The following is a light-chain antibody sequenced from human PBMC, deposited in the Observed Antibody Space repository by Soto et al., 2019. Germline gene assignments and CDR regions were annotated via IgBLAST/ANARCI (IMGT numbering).Light chain of an antibody. J-gene: IGLJ2*01. Sequence: QSALTQPASVSGSPGQSITISCTGTSSDVGGYNSVSWYQHHPGKAPKLMIYGVTNRPSGVSNRFSGSKSGNTASLTISGLQAEDEADYYCTSYTSTYTLIFSGGTKVTVL. CDR2: GVT. CDR1: SSDVGGYNS. V-gene: IGLV2-14*03. CDR3: TSYTSTYTLI.